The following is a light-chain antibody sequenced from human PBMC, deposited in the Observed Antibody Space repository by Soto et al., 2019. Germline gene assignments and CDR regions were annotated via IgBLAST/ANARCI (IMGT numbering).Light chain of an antibody. Sequence: GDTVTITCRASQSISVHLNWYQQKPGKVPKLLIYAASSLQSGVPSSFSGSGSETDFALTISSLQPEDFATYYCQQSYITPYTFGQGTKLQIK. CDR1: QSISVH. V-gene: IGKV1-39*01. CDR2: AAS. CDR3: QQSYITPYT. J-gene: IGKJ2*01.